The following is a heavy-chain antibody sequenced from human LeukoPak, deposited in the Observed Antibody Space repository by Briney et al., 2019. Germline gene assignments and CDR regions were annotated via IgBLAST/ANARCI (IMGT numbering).Heavy chain of an antibody. J-gene: IGHJ4*02. V-gene: IGHV4-38-2*01. D-gene: IGHD2-2*02. CDR3: ARLDCSSTSCYSGY. CDR1: GYSISSGYY. Sequence: SETLSLTCAVSGYSISSGYYWGWIRQPPGKGLEWIGGTYHSGSTYYNPSLKSRVTISVDTSKNQFSLKLSSVTAADTAVYYCARLDCSSTSCYSGYWGQGTLVTVSS. CDR2: TYHSGST.